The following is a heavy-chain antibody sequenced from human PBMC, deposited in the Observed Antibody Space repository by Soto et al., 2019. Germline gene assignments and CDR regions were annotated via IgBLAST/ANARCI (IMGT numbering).Heavy chain of an antibody. CDR3: ARKVLGSTSRPDWWYLDL. Sequence: EVQLLESGGGLVKPGGSLRLSCVGSGFTFINYAMNWVRQTPGKGLEWVSGISGGGDRTFDADSVKGRFTISRDNSKNTVNLQMNSLSADDTAVYYCARKVLGSTSRPDWWYLDLWGRDTLVTVSS. CDR2: ISGGGDRT. CDR1: GFTFINYA. D-gene: IGHD2-2*01. J-gene: IGHJ2*01. V-gene: IGHV3-23*01.